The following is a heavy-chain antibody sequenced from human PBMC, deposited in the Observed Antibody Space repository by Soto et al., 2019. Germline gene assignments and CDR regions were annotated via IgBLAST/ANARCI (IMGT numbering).Heavy chain of an antibody. CDR1: GFTFNSYA. CDR3: ARTTTVTYNWFDP. V-gene: IGHV3-23*01. Sequence: GGSLRLSCAASGFTFNSYAMSWVRQAPGKGLEWVSTIIGSGGSTYYADSVKGRFSVSRDNSKNTLYLQMNSLRAEDTAVYYCARTTTVTYNWFDPWGQGTLVTVSS. J-gene: IGHJ5*02. D-gene: IGHD4-17*01. CDR2: IIGSGGST.